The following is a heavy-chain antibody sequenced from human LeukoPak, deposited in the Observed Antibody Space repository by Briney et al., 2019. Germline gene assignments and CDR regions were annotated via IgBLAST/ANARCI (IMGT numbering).Heavy chain of an antibody. CDR3: ARDRYGSGSYYNFPPFDY. Sequence: ASVKVSCKASGYTFTSYAMSWVRQAPGQGLEWMGRINPNTGNPTYAQDFTGRFVVSLDTSVTTAYLHISSLKAEDTAVYYCARDRYGSGSYYNFPPFDYWGQGTLVTVSS. CDR2: INPNTGNP. CDR1: GYTFTSYA. J-gene: IGHJ4*02. V-gene: IGHV7-4-1*02. D-gene: IGHD3-10*01.